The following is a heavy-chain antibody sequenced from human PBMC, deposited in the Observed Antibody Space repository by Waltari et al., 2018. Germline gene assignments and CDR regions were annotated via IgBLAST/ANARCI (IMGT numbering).Heavy chain of an antibody. Sequence: EVQLVESGGGLIQPGGSLRLSCAASGFTVSSNYMSWVRQAPGKWLEWVSVIYSGGSTYYADSVKGRFTISRDNAKNTLYLQMNSLSAEDTAVYYCARDGRIAVAGTPDSAFDIWGQGTMVTVSS. V-gene: IGHV3-53*01. J-gene: IGHJ3*02. CDR3: ARDGRIAVAGTPDSAFDI. CDR2: IYSGGST. D-gene: IGHD6-19*01. CDR1: GFTVSSNY.